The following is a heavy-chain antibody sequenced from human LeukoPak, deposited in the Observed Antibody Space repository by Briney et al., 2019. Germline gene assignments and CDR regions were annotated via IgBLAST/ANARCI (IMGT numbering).Heavy chain of an antibody. CDR2: ISSSGSPI. CDR3: AREYDSRARFDS. V-gene: IGHV3-48*01. D-gene: IGHD6-13*01. CDR1: GDSFIRHT. Sequence: GGSLRLSCVGSGDSFIRHTMIWVRRALGKGLEWIAYISSSGSPIYYADSVKGRFTVSRDNARTSLFLHMNSLRAEDTAVYYCAREYDSRARFDSWGQGALVTVSS. J-gene: IGHJ4*02.